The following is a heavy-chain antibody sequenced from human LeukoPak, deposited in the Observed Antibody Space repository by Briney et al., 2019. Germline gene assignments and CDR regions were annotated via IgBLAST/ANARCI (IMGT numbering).Heavy chain of an antibody. J-gene: IGHJ6*03. D-gene: IGHD6-13*01. CDR3: ARESRRIAAAGPSYYMDV. CDR2: IYHSGST. Sequence: SETLSPTCAVSGGSISSSNWWSWVRQPPGKGLEWIGEIYHSGSTNYNPSLKSRVTISVDKSKNQFSLMPNSVTAADTAVYYCARESRRIAAAGPSYYMDVWGRGTTVTVSS. V-gene: IGHV4-4*02. CDR1: GGSISSSNW.